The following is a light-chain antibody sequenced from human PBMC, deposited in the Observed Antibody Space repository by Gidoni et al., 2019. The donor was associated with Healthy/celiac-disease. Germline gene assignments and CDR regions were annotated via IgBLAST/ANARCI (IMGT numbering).Light chain of an antibody. J-gene: IGKJ5*01. CDR3: QQRSNWFT. Sequence: EIVLTQSPATLSLSPGEIATLSCRASQSVSSDLAWYQQKPGQAPRLLLYDASNRATGIPARFSGSGSGTDFTLTISSLEPEDFAVYYCQQRSNWFTFGQGTRLEIK. CDR2: DAS. V-gene: IGKV3-11*01. CDR1: QSVSSD.